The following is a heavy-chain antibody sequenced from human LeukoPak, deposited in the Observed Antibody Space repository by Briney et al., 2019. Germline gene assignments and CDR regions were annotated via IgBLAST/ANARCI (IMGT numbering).Heavy chain of an antibody. D-gene: IGHD6-13*01. CDR1: GGTFSSYA. CDR3: ARPLSGGSSWYSLYYYGMDV. V-gene: IGHV1-69*13. Sequence: SVKVSCKASGGTFSSYAISWVRQAPGQGLEWMGGIIPIFGTANYAQKSQGRVTITADESTSTAYMELSSLRSEDTAVYYCARPLSGGSSWYSLYYYGMDVWGQGTTATVSS. CDR2: IIPIFGTA. J-gene: IGHJ6*02.